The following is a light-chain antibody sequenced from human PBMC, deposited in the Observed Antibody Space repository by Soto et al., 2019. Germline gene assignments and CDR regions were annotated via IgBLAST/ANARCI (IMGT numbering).Light chain of an antibody. CDR2: DVS. J-gene: IGKJ1*01. CDR3: QQYNSYSPWM. V-gene: IGKV1-5*01. CDR1: QSISSW. Sequence: DIQMTQSPSTLSASVGDRVTITCRASQSISSWLAWYQQKPGKAPNLLIYDVSNLESGVPSRFSGSGSGTEFTLTISSLQADDFATYYCQQYNSYSPWMFGQGTKVEIK.